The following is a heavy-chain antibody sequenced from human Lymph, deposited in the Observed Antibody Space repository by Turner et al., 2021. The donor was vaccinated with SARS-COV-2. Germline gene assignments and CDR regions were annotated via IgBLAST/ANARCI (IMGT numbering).Heavy chain of an antibody. J-gene: IGHJ6*02. CDR3: AREGYCSSTSCYRGQYYYYGMDV. CDR1: GYTFSSYG. CDR2: ISVYNGYT. V-gene: IGHV1-18*04. Sequence: QVQLVQSGAEVKKSGASVKVSCRASGYTFSSYGIGWVRQAPGQGLEWMGWISVYNGYTNYAQKLQGRVTMTTDTSTSTAYMELRSLRSDDTAVYYCAREGYCSSTSCYRGQYYYYGMDVWGQGTTVTVSS. D-gene: IGHD2-2*02.